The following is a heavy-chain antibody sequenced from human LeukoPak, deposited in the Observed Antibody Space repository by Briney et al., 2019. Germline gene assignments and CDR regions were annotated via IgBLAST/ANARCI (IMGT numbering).Heavy chain of an antibody. V-gene: IGHV3-11*01. CDR1: GFTFSDYY. CDR2: ISSSGSTI. Sequence: GGSLRLSCAASGFTFSDYYMSWIRQAPGKGLEWVSYISSSGSTIYYADSVKGRFTISRDNAKNSLYLQMNSLRAEDTAVYYCAREEEGQQLVRDAFDIWGQGTMVTVSS. D-gene: IGHD6-13*01. CDR3: AREEEGQQLVRDAFDI. J-gene: IGHJ3*02.